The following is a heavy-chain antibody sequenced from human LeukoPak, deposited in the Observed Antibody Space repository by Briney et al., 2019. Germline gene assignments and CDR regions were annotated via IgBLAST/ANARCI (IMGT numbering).Heavy chain of an antibody. CDR3: VREDTPATANY. D-gene: IGHD2-21*02. CDR1: GFTFSRYA. Sequence: GGSLRLSCAASGFTFSRYAMSWVRQTPGKGLERVSAISGGGDITYYADSVTGRFTISRDNSKDTLFLQMHSLRPGDTAVYYCVREDTPATANYWGQGTLVTISS. CDR2: ISGGGDIT. V-gene: IGHV3-23*01. J-gene: IGHJ4*02.